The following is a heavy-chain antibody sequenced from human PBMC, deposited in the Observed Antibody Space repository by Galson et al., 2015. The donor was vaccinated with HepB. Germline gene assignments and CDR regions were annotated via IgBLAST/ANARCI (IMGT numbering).Heavy chain of an antibody. CDR2: INHSGST. CDR3: ARAGDTAMVEYYYYYGMDV. D-gene: IGHD5-18*01. CDR1: GGSFSGYY. Sequence: SETLSLTCAVYGGSFSGYYWSWIRQPPGKGLEWIGEINHSGSTNYNPSLKSRVTISVDTSKNQFSLKLSSVTAADTAVYYCARAGDTAMVEYYYYYGMDVWGQGTTVTVSS. J-gene: IGHJ6*02. V-gene: IGHV4-34*01.